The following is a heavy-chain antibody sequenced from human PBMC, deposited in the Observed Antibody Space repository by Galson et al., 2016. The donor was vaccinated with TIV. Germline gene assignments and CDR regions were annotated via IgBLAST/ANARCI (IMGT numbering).Heavy chain of an antibody. CDR1: GVTFNYFV. Sequence: SVKVSCKASGVTFNYFVFSWVRQAPGQGLEWMGGIVPMFGTTNYAQKFQGRVTISADESTTTAYLELSSLRSEDTAVYYCARGRGIYDSSGYFLFDHWGQGTLVTVSS. D-gene: IGHD3-22*01. J-gene: IGHJ5*02. CDR2: IVPMFGTT. V-gene: IGHV1-69*13. CDR3: ARGRGIYDSSGYFLFDH.